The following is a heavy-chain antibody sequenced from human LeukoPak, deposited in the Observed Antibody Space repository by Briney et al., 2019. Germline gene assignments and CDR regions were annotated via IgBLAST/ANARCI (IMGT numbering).Heavy chain of an antibody. CDR2: IYYSGST. CDR1: GYFISSDYY. CDR3: ARRARGVTVTKGAFDI. J-gene: IGHJ3*02. Sequence: PSETPSLTCTVSGYFISSDYYWGWTRQPPGKGLEWIGSIYYSGSTYYNPSLKSRVTISVDTSKNQFSLKLSSVTAADTAVYYCARRARGVTVTKGAFDIWGQGTMVTVSS. V-gene: IGHV4-38-2*02. D-gene: IGHD4-17*01.